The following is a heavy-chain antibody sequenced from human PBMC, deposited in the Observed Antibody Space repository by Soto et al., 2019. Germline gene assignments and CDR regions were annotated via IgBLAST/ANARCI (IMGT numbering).Heavy chain of an antibody. V-gene: IGHV1-69*13. CDR2: IIPIFGTA. CDR1: GGTFSSYA. J-gene: IGHJ5*02. D-gene: IGHD3-9*01. Sequence: GASVKVSCKASGGTFSSYAISWVRQAPGQGLEWMGGIIPIFGTANYAQKFQGRVTITADESTSTAYMELSSLRSEDTAVYYCARGGPLRYFDWLPNWFDPWGQGTLVTVSS. CDR3: ARGGPLRYFDWLPNWFDP.